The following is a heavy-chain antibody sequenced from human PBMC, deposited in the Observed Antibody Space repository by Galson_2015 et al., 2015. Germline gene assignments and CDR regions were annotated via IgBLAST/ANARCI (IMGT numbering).Heavy chain of an antibody. CDR3: ARGSLLWFGELSTSGDAFDI. J-gene: IGHJ3*02. CDR2: IWYDGSSK. V-gene: IGHV3-33*01. Sequence: SLRLSCAASGFTFSSYGMHWVRQAPGKGLEWVAVIWYDGSSKYYADSVKGRFTISRDNSKNTLYLQMNSLRAEDTAVYYCARGSLLWFGELSTSGDAFDIWGQGTMVTVSS. D-gene: IGHD3-10*01. CDR1: GFTFSSYG.